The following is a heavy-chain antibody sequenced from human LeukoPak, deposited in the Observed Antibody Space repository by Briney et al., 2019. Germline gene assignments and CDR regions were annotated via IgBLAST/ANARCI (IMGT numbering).Heavy chain of an antibody. CDR2: ISGDGGST. CDR3: AKSADSSGWYEAFDI. Sequence: GGSLRLSCAASGFTFHDYARHWVRQAPGKGLEWVSLISGDGGSTYYADSVKGRFTISRDNNKNSLYLQMNSLRTEDTALYYCAKSADSSGWYEAFDIWGQGTMVTVSS. CDR1: GFTFHDYA. V-gene: IGHV3-43*02. D-gene: IGHD6-19*01. J-gene: IGHJ3*02.